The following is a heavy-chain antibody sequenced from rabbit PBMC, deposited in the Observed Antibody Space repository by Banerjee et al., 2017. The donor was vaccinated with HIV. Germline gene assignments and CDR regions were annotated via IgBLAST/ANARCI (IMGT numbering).Heavy chain of an antibody. CDR1: GFTFSGYW. J-gene: IGHJ3*01. V-gene: IGHV1S40*01. Sequence: QSLEESGGDLVRPGASLTLTCTASGFTFSGYWICWVRQAPGKGLEWVACMTTGDGSTYYANWAKGRFTISRPSSTTVTLQMASLTAADTATYFCARDLDGVIGWNFGWWGQGTLVTVS. D-gene: IGHD4-1*01. CDR3: ARDLDGVIGWNFGW. CDR2: MTTGDGST.